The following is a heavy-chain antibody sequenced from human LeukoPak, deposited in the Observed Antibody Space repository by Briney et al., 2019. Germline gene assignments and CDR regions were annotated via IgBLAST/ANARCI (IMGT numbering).Heavy chain of an antibody. CDR1: GFTLSSYA. V-gene: IGHV3-23*01. D-gene: IGHD2-2*01. CDR3: GKGDIVVVPAAMDY. CDR2: ISGSGGST. J-gene: IGHJ4*02. Sequence: GGSLRLSCAASGFTLSSYAMSWVRQAPGKGLEWVSAISGSGGSTYYADSVKGRFTISRDNSKNTLYLQMNSLRAEDTAVYYCGKGDIVVVPAAMDYWGQGTLVTVSS.